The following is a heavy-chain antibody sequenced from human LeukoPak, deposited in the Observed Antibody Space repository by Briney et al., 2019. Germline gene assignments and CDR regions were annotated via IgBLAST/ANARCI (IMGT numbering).Heavy chain of an antibody. D-gene: IGHD6-13*01. Sequence: SQTLSLTCAISGDSVSSNSAAWNWIRQSPSRGLEWLGRTYYRSKWYNDYAVSVKSRITINPDTSKNQFSLQLNSVTPEDTAVYYCASVPSYSSSWYNYYYYMDVWGKGTTVTISS. V-gene: IGHV6-1*01. J-gene: IGHJ6*03. CDR2: TYYRSKWYN. CDR1: GDSVSSNSAA. CDR3: ASVPSYSSSWYNYYYYMDV.